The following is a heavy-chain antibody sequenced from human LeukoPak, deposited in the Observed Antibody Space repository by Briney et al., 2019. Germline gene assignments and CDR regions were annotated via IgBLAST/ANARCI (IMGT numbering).Heavy chain of an antibody. Sequence: GGSLRLSCAASGFTFSSYNMNWVRQAPGKGLEWVSYISSSGSTIYYADSVKGRFTISRDNAKNSLYLQMNSLRAEDTAVYYCARAMTYDSTGYYFDYWGQGTLVTVSS. D-gene: IGHD3-22*01. CDR1: GFTFSSYN. CDR2: ISSSGSTI. V-gene: IGHV3-48*04. J-gene: IGHJ4*02. CDR3: ARAMTYDSTGYYFDY.